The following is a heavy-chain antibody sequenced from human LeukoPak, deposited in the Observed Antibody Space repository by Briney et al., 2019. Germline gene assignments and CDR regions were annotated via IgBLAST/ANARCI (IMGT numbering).Heavy chain of an antibody. V-gene: IGHV1-18*01. J-gene: IGHJ1*01. CDR2: ISAYNGST. CDR3: ARDIAVTGTHQEFQP. CDR1: GYTFTDYG. D-gene: IGHD6-19*01. Sequence: GASVNVSCKASGYTFTDYGISWARQAPGQGLEWLGWISAYNGSTKYAQKLLDRVTVTTDTSTSTAYIELRSRRYGDTSVYYWARDIAVTGTHQEFQPWGQGTLVTVSS.